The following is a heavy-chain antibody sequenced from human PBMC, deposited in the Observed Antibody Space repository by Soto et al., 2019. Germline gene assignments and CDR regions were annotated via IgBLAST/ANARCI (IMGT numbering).Heavy chain of an antibody. Sequence: PGGSLRLSCAASGFTFSSYWMHWVRQAPGKGLVWVSRINSDGSSTSYADSVEGRFTISRDNAKNTLYLQMNSLRAEDTAVYYCARVVEQLAHRYYYYYGMDVWGQGTTVTVSS. V-gene: IGHV3-74*01. CDR3: ARVVEQLAHRYYYYYGMDV. D-gene: IGHD6-6*01. CDR2: INSDGSST. CDR1: GFTFSSYW. J-gene: IGHJ6*02.